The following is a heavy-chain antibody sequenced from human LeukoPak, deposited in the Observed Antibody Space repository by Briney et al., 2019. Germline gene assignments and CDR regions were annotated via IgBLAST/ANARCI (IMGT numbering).Heavy chain of an antibody. CDR1: GFTVSSNY. D-gene: IGHD1-26*01. Sequence: GGSLRLSCAASGFTVSSNYMSWVRQAPGKGLEWVSVIYSGGSTYYADSVKGRFAISRHNSKNTLYLQMNSLRAEDRDVYYCARFNSGAFDIWGKATIVTVS. V-gene: IGHV3-53*04. J-gene: IGHJ3*02. CDR3: ARFNSGAFDI. CDR2: IYSGGST.